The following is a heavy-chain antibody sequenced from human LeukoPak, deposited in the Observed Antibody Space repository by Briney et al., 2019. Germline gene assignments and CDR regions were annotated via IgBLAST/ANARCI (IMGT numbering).Heavy chain of an antibody. CDR2: ISGSGGST. Sequence: GGSLRLSCAASGFTFSSYAMSWVRQAPGKGLEWVSAISGSGGSTYYADSVKGRFTISRDNSKNTLYLQMNSLRAEDTAVYYCAKSNPTRHTAMVLFDYWGQGTLVIVSS. CDR3: AKSNPTRHTAMVLFDY. D-gene: IGHD5-18*01. J-gene: IGHJ4*02. V-gene: IGHV3-23*01. CDR1: GFTFSSYA.